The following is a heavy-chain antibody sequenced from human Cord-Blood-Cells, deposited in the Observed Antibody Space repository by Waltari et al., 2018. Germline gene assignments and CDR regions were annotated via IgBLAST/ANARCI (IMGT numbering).Heavy chain of an antibody. J-gene: IGHJ4*02. CDR1: GGSISSSSYY. V-gene: IGHV4-39*01. CDR2: IYYSGST. Sequence: QLQLQESGPGLVKPSETLSLTCTVSGGSISSSSYYWGWIRQPPGKGLEWIGSIYYSGSTYYNPSLKSRVTISVDTSKNQFSLKLSSVTAADTAVYYCARLRRGIAAAGSSDYWGQGTLVTVSS. D-gene: IGHD6-13*01. CDR3: ARLRRGIAAAGSSDY.